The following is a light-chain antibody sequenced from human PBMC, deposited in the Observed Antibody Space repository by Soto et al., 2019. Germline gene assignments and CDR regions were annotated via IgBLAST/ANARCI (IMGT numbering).Light chain of an antibody. Sequence: QSVLTQPPSVSGAPGQRVTISCTGSSSNTGAGYDVHWYQQLPAAAPKPLIYGNSNRPSGVPDRFSGSKSGTSASLAITGLQAEDEADYYCQSYDSSLSGYVFGTGTKVTVL. J-gene: IGLJ1*01. CDR2: GNS. V-gene: IGLV1-40*01. CDR3: QSYDSSLSGYV. CDR1: SSNTGAGYD.